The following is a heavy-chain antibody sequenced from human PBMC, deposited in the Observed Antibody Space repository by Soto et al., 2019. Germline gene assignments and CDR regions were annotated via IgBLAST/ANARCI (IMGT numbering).Heavy chain of an antibody. CDR3: ARGITSRLVFYYYYMDV. V-gene: IGHV1-2*02. CDR2: INPTNSGT. J-gene: IGHJ6*03. CDR1: GYTFTDYY. Sequence: VQLVQSGAEVKKPGASVKVSCKASGYTFTDYYIHWVRQAPGQGLQWLGWINPTNSGTRYARSFQGRVTVTRDTSISTAYMELSSLRSDDTAVYYCARGITSRLVFYYYYMDVWGFGTTVTVSS.